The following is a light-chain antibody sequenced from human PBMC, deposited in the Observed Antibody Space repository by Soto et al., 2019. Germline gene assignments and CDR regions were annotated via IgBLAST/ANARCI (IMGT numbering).Light chain of an antibody. CDR1: QSVSSSY. J-gene: IGKJ1*01. CDR2: GAS. V-gene: IGKV3-20*01. Sequence: EIVLTQSPGTLSLPPGERATLSCRASQSVSSSYVAWYQQKPGQGPRLLIYGASSRATGIPDRFSGSGSGTDFTLTISRLEPEDFAVYYCQQYGSSPRTFGQGTKVDIK. CDR3: QQYGSSPRT.